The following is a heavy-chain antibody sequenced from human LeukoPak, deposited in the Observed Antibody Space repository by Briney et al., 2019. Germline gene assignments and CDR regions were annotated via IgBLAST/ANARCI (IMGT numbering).Heavy chain of an antibody. CDR3: ARSSSVYNWNDRALFDY. Sequence: GGSLRLSCAASGFTFSSYAMHWVRQAPGKGLEWVAVISYDGSNKYYADSVRGRFTISGDNSKNTLYLQMNSLRAEDTAVYYCARSSSVYNWNDRALFDYWGQGTLVTVSS. V-gene: IGHV3-30-3*01. CDR1: GFTFSSYA. CDR2: ISYDGSNK. J-gene: IGHJ4*02. D-gene: IGHD1-1*01.